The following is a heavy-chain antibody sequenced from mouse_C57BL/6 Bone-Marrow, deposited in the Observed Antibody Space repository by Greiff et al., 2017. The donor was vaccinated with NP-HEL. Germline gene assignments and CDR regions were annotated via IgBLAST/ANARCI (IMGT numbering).Heavy chain of an antibody. Sequence: EVQLVESGGGLVKPGGSLKLSCAASGFTFSDYGMHWVRQAPEKGLEWVAYISSGSSTIYFADTVKGRFTISRDNAKNTLFLQMTSLRSEDTAMYYCARRYYGSSSGDYFDYWGQGTTLTVSS. V-gene: IGHV5-17*01. CDR3: ARRYYGSSSGDYFDY. CDR1: GFTFSDYG. J-gene: IGHJ2*01. CDR2: ISSGSSTI. D-gene: IGHD1-1*01.